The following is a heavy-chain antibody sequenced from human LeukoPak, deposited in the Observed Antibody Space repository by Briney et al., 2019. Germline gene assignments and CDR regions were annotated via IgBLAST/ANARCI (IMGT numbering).Heavy chain of an antibody. D-gene: IGHD3-22*01. V-gene: IGHV3-30*02. J-gene: IGHJ4*02. Sequence: PGGSLRLSCAASGFTFSSYGMHWFRQAPGKGLEWVSFIRYDGSSKYYADSVKGRFTISRDNPKSTLYLHMTSLRVEDTAVYYCAKGTNDPSAYHIDYWGQGTLLTVSS. CDR1: GFTFSSYG. CDR2: IRYDGSSK. CDR3: AKGTNDPSAYHIDY.